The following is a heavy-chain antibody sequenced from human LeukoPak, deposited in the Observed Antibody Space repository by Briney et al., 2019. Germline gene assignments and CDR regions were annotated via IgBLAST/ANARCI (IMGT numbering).Heavy chain of an antibody. CDR2: IKQDGSEK. Sequence: PGGSLRLSCAASGFTFSSYWMSWVRQAPGKGLEWVANIKQDGSEKYYVDSVKGRFTISRDNAKNSLYLQMNSLRAEDTAVYYCARDLILLWFGESLNYFDYWGQGTLVTVSS. D-gene: IGHD3-10*01. CDR1: GFTFSSYW. J-gene: IGHJ4*02. CDR3: ARDLILLWFGESLNYFDY. V-gene: IGHV3-7*01.